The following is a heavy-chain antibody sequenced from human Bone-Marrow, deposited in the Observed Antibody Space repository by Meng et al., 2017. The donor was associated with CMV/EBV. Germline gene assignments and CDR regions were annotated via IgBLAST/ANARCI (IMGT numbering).Heavy chain of an antibody. CDR3: ARGPSIVVVTATWSYGMDV. CDR2: ISAYNGNT. D-gene: IGHD2-2*01. J-gene: IGHJ6*02. Sequence: ASVKVSCKASGYTFTSYGISWVRQAPGQGLEWMGWISAYNGNTNYAQKLQGRVTMTTDTSTSTAYMELRSLRSDDTAVYYCARGPSIVVVTATWSYGMDVWGQGTTVTVSS. V-gene: IGHV1-18*01. CDR1: GYTFTSYG.